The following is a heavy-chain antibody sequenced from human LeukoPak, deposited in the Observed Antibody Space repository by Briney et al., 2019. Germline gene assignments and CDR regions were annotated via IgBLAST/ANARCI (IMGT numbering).Heavy chain of an antibody. CDR1: GFTFSSYG. CDR3: AKDPNYDILTGYFDY. Sequence: GGSLRLSCAASGFTFSSYGMHWVRQAPGKGLQWVAVISSDGSNEYYADSVKGRFTISRDNSKNTLYLHMNSLGPEDTAVYYCAKDPNYDILTGYFDYWGQGTLVTVSS. V-gene: IGHV3-30*18. J-gene: IGHJ4*02. CDR2: ISSDGSNE. D-gene: IGHD3-9*01.